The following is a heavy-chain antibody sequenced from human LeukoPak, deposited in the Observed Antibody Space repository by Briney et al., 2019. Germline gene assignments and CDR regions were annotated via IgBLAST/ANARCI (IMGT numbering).Heavy chain of an antibody. CDR1: GFTFSSYW. J-gene: IGHJ4*02. CDR3: ARDSYYYDSSGYSGY. D-gene: IGHD3-22*01. Sequence: PGGSLRLSCAASGFTFSSYWMSWVRQAPGKGLEWVANIKQDGSEKYYVDSVKGRFTISRDNAKNSLYLQMNSLRAEDTAVYYCARDSYYYDSSGYSGYWGQGTLVTVSS. CDR2: IKQDGSEK. V-gene: IGHV3-7*01.